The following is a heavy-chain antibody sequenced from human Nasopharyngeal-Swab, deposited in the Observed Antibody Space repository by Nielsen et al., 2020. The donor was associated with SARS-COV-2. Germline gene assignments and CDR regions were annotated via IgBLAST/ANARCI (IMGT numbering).Heavy chain of an antibody. V-gene: IGHV2-26*01. CDR2: IFSNDEK. D-gene: IGHD3-22*01. J-gene: IGHJ4*02. CDR3: ARISSSGLLYYFDY. Sequence: SGPTLVKPTETLTLTCTVSGFSPSNARMGVSWIRQPPGKALEWLAHIFSNDEKSYSTSLKSRLTISRDTSKSQVVLSMTNMDPVDTATYFCARISSSGLLYYFDYWGQGTLVTVSS. CDR1: GFSPSNARMG.